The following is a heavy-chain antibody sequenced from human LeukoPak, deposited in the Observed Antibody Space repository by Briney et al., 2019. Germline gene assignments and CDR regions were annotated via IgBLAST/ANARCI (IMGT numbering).Heavy chain of an antibody. Sequence: GGSLRLSCSASGFTFNRFYLHWVRQAPGKGLEFVSHISSNGATTYYADSVKGRFTISRDNSKNTLYLQMNSLRAEDTAVYYCARDGPYYDFWSGYFDYWGQGTLVTVSS. V-gene: IGHV3-64*04. J-gene: IGHJ4*02. CDR1: GFTFNRFY. CDR3: ARDGPYYDFWSGYFDY. D-gene: IGHD3-3*01. CDR2: ISSNGATT.